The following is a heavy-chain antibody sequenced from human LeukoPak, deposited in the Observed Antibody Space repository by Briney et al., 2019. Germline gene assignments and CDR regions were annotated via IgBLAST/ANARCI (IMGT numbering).Heavy chain of an antibody. CDR3: AREGFGGSWKAGAFDI. V-gene: IGHV1-18*01. CDR2: ISAYNGNT. D-gene: IGHD3-10*01. Sequence: ASVKVSCKASGYTFTSYGISWVRQAPGQGLEWMGWISAYNGNTNYAQKLQGRVTMTTDTSTSTAYMELRSLRSDDTAVYYCAREGFGGSWKAGAFDIWGQRTMVTVSS. J-gene: IGHJ3*02. CDR1: GYTFTSYG.